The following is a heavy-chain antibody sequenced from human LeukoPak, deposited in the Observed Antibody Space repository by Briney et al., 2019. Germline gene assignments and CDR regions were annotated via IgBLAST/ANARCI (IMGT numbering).Heavy chain of an antibody. Sequence: PGRSLRLSCAASGFTFSSYGMHRVRQAPGKGLEWVAVIWYDGSNKYYADSVKGRFTISRDNSKNTLYLQMNSLRAEDTAVYYCAKGSNWGSWFFDYWGQGTLVTVSS. CDR3: AKGSNWGSWFFDY. CDR2: IWYDGSNK. CDR1: GFTFSSYG. V-gene: IGHV3-33*06. J-gene: IGHJ4*02. D-gene: IGHD7-27*01.